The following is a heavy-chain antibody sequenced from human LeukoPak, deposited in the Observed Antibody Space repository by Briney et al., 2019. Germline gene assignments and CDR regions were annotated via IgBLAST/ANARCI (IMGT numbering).Heavy chain of an antibody. CDR3: ARERVGATYDAFDI. Sequence: SETLSLTCTASGGSISSYYWSWIRQPPGKGLEWIGYIYYSGSTNYNPSLKSRVTISVDTSKNQFSLKLSSVTAADTAVYYCARERVGATYDAFDIWGQGTMVTVSS. CDR1: GGSISSYY. J-gene: IGHJ3*02. D-gene: IGHD1-26*01. CDR2: IYYSGST. V-gene: IGHV4-59*01.